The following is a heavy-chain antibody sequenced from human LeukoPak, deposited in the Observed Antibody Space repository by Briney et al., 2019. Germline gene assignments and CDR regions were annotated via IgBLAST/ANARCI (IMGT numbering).Heavy chain of an antibody. CDR1: GYTFTGHY. CDR2: INPNSGGT. D-gene: IGHD1-26*01. V-gene: IGHV1-2*02. CDR3: ARSMGAHNYFDY. Sequence: GASVKVSCKASGYTFTGHYIHWVRQAPGQGLEWVGWINPNSGGTNYAQKFQGRVTMTGDTSFSTAYMELSSLTSDDTAVYYCARSMGAHNYFDYWGQGTLVTVSS. J-gene: IGHJ4*02.